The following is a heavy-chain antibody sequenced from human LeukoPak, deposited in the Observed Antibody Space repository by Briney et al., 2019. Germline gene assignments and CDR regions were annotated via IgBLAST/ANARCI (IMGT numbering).Heavy chain of an antibody. CDR3: ARYGNSSSWFNWFDP. V-gene: IGHV4-30-4*08. CDR1: GGSISSGDYY. D-gene: IGHD6-13*01. Sequence: SETLSLTCTVSGGSISSGDYYWSWIRQPPGKGLEWIGYIYHSGSTYYNPSLKSRVTISVDTSKNQFSLKLSSVTAADTAVYYCARYGNSSSWFNWFDPWGQGTLVTVSS. J-gene: IGHJ5*02. CDR2: IYHSGST.